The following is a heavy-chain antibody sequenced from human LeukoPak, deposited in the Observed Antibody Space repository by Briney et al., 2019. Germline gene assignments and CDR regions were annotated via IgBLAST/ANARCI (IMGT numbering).Heavy chain of an antibody. D-gene: IGHD1-26*01. Sequence: ASVKVSCKASGYTFTGYYMHWVRQAPGQGLEWMGWMNPNSGNTGYAQKFQGRVTMTRNTSISTAYMELSSLRSEDTAVYYCARGLSGSYHFDYWGQGTLVTVSS. V-gene: IGHV1-8*02. J-gene: IGHJ4*02. CDR3: ARGLSGSYHFDY. CDR1: GYTFTGYY. CDR2: MNPNSGNT.